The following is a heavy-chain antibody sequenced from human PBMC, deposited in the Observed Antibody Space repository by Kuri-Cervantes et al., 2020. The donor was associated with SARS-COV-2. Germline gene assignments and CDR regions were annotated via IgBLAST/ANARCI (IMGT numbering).Heavy chain of an antibody. D-gene: IGHD5-18*01. CDR3: ATTDTAMVPEFDY. V-gene: IGHV1-24*01. J-gene: IGHJ4*02. CDR2: FDPEDGET. CDR1: GYTLTELS. Sequence: ASVKVSCKVSGYTLTELSTHWVRQAPGKGLEWMGGFDPEDGETIYAQKFQGRVTMTEDTSTDTAYMELSSLRSEDTAAYYCATTDTAMVPEFDYWGQGTLVTVSS.